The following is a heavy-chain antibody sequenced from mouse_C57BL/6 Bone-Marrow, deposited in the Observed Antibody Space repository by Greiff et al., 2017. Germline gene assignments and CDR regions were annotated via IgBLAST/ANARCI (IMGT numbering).Heavy chain of an antibody. V-gene: IGHV5-16*01. CDR1: GFTFTDYY. CDR3: GRGRVPYFDV. CDR2: INHDGSST. D-gene: IGHD2-14*01. J-gene: IGHJ1*03. Sequence: EVQLVESEGGLVQPGSSMKLSCTASGFTFTDYYMAWVRQVPAKGLEWVANINHDGSSTNYLESLKSRLIISTVNAKNILYLQMSSLKSEDIASYDCGRGRVPYFDVWGTGTTVTVSS.